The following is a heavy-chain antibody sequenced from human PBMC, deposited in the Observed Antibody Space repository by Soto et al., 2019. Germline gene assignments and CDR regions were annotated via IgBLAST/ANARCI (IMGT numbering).Heavy chain of an antibody. CDR2: ISGYNANT. Sequence: QIQLVQSGAEVKKPGASVKVTCKASGYTFTNFGITWVRQAPGQGLEWMGWISGYNANTKYARNFQGRNTLTAETFTNTAYMELRSLRSDDTAVYYCARGVPHNIVVVIAFPDYWGQGTLVTVSS. J-gene: IGHJ4*02. CDR3: ARGVPHNIVVVIAFPDY. CDR1: GYTFTNFG. D-gene: IGHD2-21*01. V-gene: IGHV1-18*01.